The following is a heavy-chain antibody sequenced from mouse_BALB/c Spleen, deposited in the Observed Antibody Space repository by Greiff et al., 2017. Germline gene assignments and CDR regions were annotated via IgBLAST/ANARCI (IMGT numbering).Heavy chain of an antibody. Sequence: VKLVESGAELARPGASVKLSCKASGYTFTDYYISWVKQRTGQGLEWIGEIYPGSGSTYYNEKFKGKATLTADKSSSTAFMQLSSLTSDDSAVYFCARRDYYGSNYDYLDYWGQGTTLTVSS. CDR2: IYPGSGST. CDR1: GYTFTDYY. J-gene: IGHJ2*01. V-gene: IGHV1-77*01. CDR3: ARRDYYGSNYDYLDY. D-gene: IGHD1-1*01.